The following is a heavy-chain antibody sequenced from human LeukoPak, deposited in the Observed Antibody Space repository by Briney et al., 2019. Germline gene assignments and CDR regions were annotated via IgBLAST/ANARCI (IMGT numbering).Heavy chain of an antibody. J-gene: IGHJ5*02. V-gene: IGHV4-39*07. CDR1: GGSISSSSYY. D-gene: IGHD3-10*01. CDR3: ARDPGSWFDP. CDR2: IYYSGST. Sequence: SETLSLTCTVSGGSISSSSYYWGWIRQPPGKGLEWIGSIYYSGSTYYNPSLKSRVTISVDTSKNQFSLKLSSVTAADTAVYYCARDPGSWFDPWGQGTLVTVSS.